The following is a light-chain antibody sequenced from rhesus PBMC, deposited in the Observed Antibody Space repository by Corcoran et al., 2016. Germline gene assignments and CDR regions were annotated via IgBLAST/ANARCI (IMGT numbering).Light chain of an antibody. CDR1: QGIDKE. CDR2: ATS. J-gene: IGKJ2*01. CDR3: LQDYTLPFS. V-gene: IGKV1-94*01. Sequence: DIQMTQSPSSLSASVGDRVTVTCRASQGIDKELSWYQQKPGKAPILLIYATSNLKTGVSSRFSGSGSGTDYTLTLSSLQPEDVATYFCLQDYTLPFSFGQGTKVEIK.